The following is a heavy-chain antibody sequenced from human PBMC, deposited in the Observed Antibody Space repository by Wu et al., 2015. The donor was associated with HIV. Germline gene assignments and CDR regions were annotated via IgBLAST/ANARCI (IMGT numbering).Heavy chain of an antibody. CDR1: GYSFSSHG. Sequence: QVQVVQSGVEVKKPGASVKVSCKASGYSFSSHGISWVRQAPGQGLEWMGWISGYNGNTNYAQMFQGRVTMTTDTSTSTAYMELRSLRSDDTAVFYXARAPSRINPPTPTLNYYYYYYMDVWGKGTPVTVSS. CDR3: ARAPSRINPPTPTLNYYYYYYMDV. J-gene: IGHJ6*03. V-gene: IGHV1-18*01. CDR2: ISGYNGNT. D-gene: IGHD2-15*01.